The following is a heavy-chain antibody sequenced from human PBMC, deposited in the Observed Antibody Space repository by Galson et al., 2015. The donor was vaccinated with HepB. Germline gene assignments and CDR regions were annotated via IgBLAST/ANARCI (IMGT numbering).Heavy chain of an antibody. CDR1: GFTFSDYY. D-gene: IGHD6-19*01. J-gene: IGHJ6*02. CDR3: ARMVAGNYYYGMDV. Sequence: SLRLSCAVSGFTFSDYYMSWIRQAPGKGLEWVSYISSSGNIIYYADSVKGRFTISRDNARNSLYLQMNSLRAEDTAFYYCARMVAGNYYYGMDVWGQGTTVTVSS. CDR2: ISSSGNII. V-gene: IGHV3-11*01.